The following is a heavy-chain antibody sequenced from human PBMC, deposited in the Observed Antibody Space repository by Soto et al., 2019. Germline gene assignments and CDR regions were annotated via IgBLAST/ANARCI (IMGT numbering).Heavy chain of an antibody. V-gene: IGHV1-69*04. D-gene: IGHD6-13*01. J-gene: IGHJ6*02. CDR1: GGTFSSYA. Sequence: SVKVSCKASGGTFSSYAISWVRQAPGQGLEWMGRIIPILGIANYAQKFQGRVTMTRNTSISTAYMELSSLRSEDTAVYYCARRGYCSSWYSYYYYGMDVWGQGTTVTVSS. CDR3: ARRGYCSSWYSYYYYGMDV. CDR2: IIPILGIA.